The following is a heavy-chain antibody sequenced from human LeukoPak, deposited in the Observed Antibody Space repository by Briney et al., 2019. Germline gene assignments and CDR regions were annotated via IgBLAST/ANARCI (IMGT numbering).Heavy chain of an antibody. Sequence: PGGSLRLSCAASGFTFISYIIHWVRQAPGKGLEWVAFIRYDGSNKYYADSVKGRFTISRDNSKNTVYLQMNSLRAEDTAVYYCAKHGLPLVVISAPLDYWGQGTLVTVSS. D-gene: IGHD2-15*01. CDR1: GFTFISYI. V-gene: IGHV3-30*02. CDR2: IRYDGSNK. J-gene: IGHJ4*02. CDR3: AKHGLPLVVISAPLDY.